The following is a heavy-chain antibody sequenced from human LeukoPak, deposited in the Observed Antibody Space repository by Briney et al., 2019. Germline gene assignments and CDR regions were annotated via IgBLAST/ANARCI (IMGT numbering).Heavy chain of an antibody. D-gene: IGHD6-19*01. J-gene: IGHJ5*02. CDR2: ISAYNGNT. CDR1: GYSFNNYG. Sequence: APVKVSCKASGYSFNNYGITWVRQASGQGLEWMGWISAYNGNTNYAQKFQDRLTLRTDTSTSTAYMELGSLRSDDTAVYYCARDRGSLAVADSRTSDLWGQGTLVTVSS. CDR3: ARDRGSLAVADSRTSDL. V-gene: IGHV1-18*01.